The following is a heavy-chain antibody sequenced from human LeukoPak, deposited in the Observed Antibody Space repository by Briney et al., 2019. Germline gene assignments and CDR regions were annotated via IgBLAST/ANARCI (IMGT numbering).Heavy chain of an antibody. CDR1: GGSISSYY. CDR2: VYASGST. D-gene: IGHD3-22*01. V-gene: IGHV4-4*07. CDR3: ARDLTDYYELDY. Sequence: SETLSLTCTVSGGSISSYYWSWIRQPAGKGLEWIGRVYASGSTNYNPSLKSRVTMSVDTSKNQFSLKLTSVTAADTAVYYCARDLTDYYELDYWGQGTLVTVSS. J-gene: IGHJ4*02.